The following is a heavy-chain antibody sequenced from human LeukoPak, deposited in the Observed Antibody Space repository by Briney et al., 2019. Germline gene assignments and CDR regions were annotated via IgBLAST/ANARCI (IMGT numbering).Heavy chain of an antibody. D-gene: IGHD3-10*01. J-gene: IGHJ4*02. Sequence: SETLSLTCTVSGGSISSYYWSWIRQPPGKGLEWIGYIYYSGITNYNPSLKSRVTISVDTSKNQLSLKLSSVTAADTAMYYCARIPNYYGSGSYVDYWGQGTLVTVSS. V-gene: IGHV4-59*01. CDR1: GGSISSYY. CDR3: ARIPNYYGSGSYVDY. CDR2: IYYSGIT.